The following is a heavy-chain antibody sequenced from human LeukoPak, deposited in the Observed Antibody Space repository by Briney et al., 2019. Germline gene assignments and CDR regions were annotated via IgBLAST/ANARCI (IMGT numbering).Heavy chain of an antibody. CDR1: GGSFSGYY. Sequence: SETLSLTCAVYGGSFSGYYWSWIRQPPGKGLESIGEINHSGSTNYNPSLKSRVTISVDTSKNQFSLKLSSVTAADTAVYYCARSPTGDDLWGRGTLVTVSS. CDR2: INHSGST. CDR3: ARSPTGDDL. V-gene: IGHV4-34*01. J-gene: IGHJ2*01. D-gene: IGHD3-10*01.